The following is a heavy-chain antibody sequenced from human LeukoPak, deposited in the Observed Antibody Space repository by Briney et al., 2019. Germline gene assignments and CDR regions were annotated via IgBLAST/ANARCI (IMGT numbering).Heavy chain of an antibody. D-gene: IGHD2-15*01. J-gene: IGHJ4*02. Sequence: PGGSLRLSCAASGFTFSNYAMSWVRQAPGKGLEWVAFIRYDGSNKYYADSVKGRFTISRDNSKNTLYLQMNSLRAEDTAVYYCARDMVAEYYFDYWGQGTLVTVSS. CDR1: GFTFSNYA. CDR3: ARDMVAEYYFDY. V-gene: IGHV3-30*02. CDR2: IRYDGSNK.